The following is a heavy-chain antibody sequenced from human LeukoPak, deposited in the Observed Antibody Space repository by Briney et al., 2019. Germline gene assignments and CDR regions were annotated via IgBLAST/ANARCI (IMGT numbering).Heavy chain of an antibody. CDR1: GGSISSSNW. D-gene: IGHD3-22*01. V-gene: IGHV4-4*02. CDR2: IYLSGST. CDR3: ARVPAYYYDSSGYYNDSFDI. Sequence: PSETLSLTCAVSGGSISSSNWWSWVRQPPGKGLEWIGEIYLSGSTNYNPSLKSRVTISVDKSKNQFSLKLSSVTAADTAVYYCARVPAYYYDSSGYYNDSFDIWGQGTMVTVSS. J-gene: IGHJ3*02.